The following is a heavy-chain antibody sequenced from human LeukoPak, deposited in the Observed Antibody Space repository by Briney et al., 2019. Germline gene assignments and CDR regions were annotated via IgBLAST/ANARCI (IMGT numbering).Heavy chain of an antibody. CDR1: GFTFSSYW. J-gene: IGHJ4*02. V-gene: IGHV3-7*01. CDR2: IKQDGSEK. D-gene: IGHD6-19*01. Sequence: PGGSLRLSCAASGFTFSSYWMSWVRQPPGKGLEWVANIKQDGSEKYYVDSVKGRFTISRDNAKNSLYLQMNSLRAEDTAVYYCARGFRGWYAEGFDYWGQGTLATVSS. CDR3: ARGFRGWYAEGFDY.